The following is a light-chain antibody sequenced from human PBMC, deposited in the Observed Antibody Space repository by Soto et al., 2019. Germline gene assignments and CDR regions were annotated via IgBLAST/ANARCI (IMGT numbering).Light chain of an antibody. CDR3: QTWGSGFQV. Sequence: QPVLTQSPSASASLGASVKLTCTLTSGHTSYSIAWHQQQPEKGPRFLMKLNSDGSHNKGDGIPDRFSGSSSGAERYLIISSLQSEDEADYYCQTWGSGFQVFGGGTKVTVL. J-gene: IGLJ3*02. CDR2: LNSDGSH. CDR1: SGHTSYS. V-gene: IGLV4-69*01.